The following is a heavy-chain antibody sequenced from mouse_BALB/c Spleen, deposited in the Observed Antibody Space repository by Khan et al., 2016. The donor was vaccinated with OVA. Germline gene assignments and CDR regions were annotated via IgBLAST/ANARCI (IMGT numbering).Heavy chain of an antibody. Sequence: QVQLQQPGAELVKPGASVKLSCKASGYTFTSYYIYWVKQRPGQGLEWIGGINPSNGGTYFNEKFESKATLTVDKSSSTAFMQVSSLTSEDSAVYDCTISGCAAFAYWGQGTLVTVSA. CDR2: INPSNGGT. J-gene: IGHJ3*01. D-gene: IGHD3-1*01. CDR3: TISGCAAFAY. CDR1: GYTFTSYY. V-gene: IGHV1S81*02.